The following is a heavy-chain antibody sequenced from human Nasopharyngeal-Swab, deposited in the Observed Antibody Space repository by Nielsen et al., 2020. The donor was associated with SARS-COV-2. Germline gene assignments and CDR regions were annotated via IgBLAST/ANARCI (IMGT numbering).Heavy chain of an antibody. CDR1: GFIFSSYE. J-gene: IGHJ3*02. V-gene: IGHV3-48*03. CDR3: ARGQQQLVRGGAFDI. CDR2: ISSSGSTI. D-gene: IGHD6-13*01. Sequence: GGSLRLSCAASGFIFSSYEMNWVRQAPGQGLEWVSYISSSGSTIYYADSVKGRFTISRDNGKNSMYQQMNSLRVEDTAVYYCARGQQQLVRGGAFDIWGQGTMVTVSS.